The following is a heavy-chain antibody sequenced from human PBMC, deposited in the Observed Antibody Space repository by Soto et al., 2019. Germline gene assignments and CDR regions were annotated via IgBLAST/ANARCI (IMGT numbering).Heavy chain of an antibody. D-gene: IGHD3-16*01. J-gene: IGHJ4*02. V-gene: IGHV1-18*01. CDR2: INPYNGNT. CDR1: GYTFTSYG. Sequence: QVQLVQSGAEVKKPGASVKVSCKASGYTFTSYGISWVRQAPGQGLEWMGWINPYNGNTNYAQKLQGRVTMTTDTSTNTAHMELRSLRSDDTAVYCCARDWFGIDYWGQGTLVTVSS. CDR3: ARDWFGIDY.